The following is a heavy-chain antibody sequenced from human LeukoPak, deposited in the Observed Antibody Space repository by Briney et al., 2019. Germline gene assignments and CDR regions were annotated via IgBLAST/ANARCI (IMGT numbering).Heavy chain of an antibody. Sequence: GGSLRLSCAASGFTFSSYGMHWGRQAPGKGLEGGAVISYDGSNKYYADSVKGRFTISRDNSKNPLYLQMNSLRAEDTAVYYCAKGGDYGDYGDYWGQGTLVTVSS. CDR1: GFTFSSYG. V-gene: IGHV3-30*18. D-gene: IGHD4-17*01. CDR3: AKGGDYGDYGDY. J-gene: IGHJ4*02. CDR2: ISYDGSNK.